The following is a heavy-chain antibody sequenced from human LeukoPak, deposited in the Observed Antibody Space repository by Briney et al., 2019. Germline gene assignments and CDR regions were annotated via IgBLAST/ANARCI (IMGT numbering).Heavy chain of an antibody. D-gene: IGHD3-22*01. CDR3: TTEYYGTSLY. CDR1: GFTFNTAW. CDR2: IKSKGAGGTT. Sequence: GGSLRLSCAASGFTFNTAWMSWVRQAPGKGLEWVGRIKSKGAGGTTEYAAPVKGRFTISRDDSKNTVYLQMNSLKTEDTAVYYCTTEYYGTSLYWDQGTLVTVSS. J-gene: IGHJ4*02. V-gene: IGHV3-15*01.